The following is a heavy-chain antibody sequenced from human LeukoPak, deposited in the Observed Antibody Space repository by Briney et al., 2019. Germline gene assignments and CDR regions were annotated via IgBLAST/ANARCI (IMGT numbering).Heavy chain of an antibody. CDR1: GGSISSGDYY. CDR2: IYYSGST. J-gene: IGHJ4*02. CDR3: ARGLGSSWYGD. D-gene: IGHD6-13*01. V-gene: IGHV4-30-4*01. Sequence: PSETLSLTCTVSGGSISSGDYYWTWIRQPPGKGLEWIGYIYYSGSTYCNPSLKSRLIISVDTSKNQFSLKLSSVIAADTAVYYCARGLGSSWYGDWGQGTLVTVSS.